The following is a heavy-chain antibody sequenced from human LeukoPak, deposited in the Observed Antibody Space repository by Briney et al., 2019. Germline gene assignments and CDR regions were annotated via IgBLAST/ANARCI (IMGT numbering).Heavy chain of an antibody. Sequence: ASVKVSCKASGYTFTSYGISWVRQAPGQGLEWMGWISAYNGNTNYAQKLQGRVTMTTDTSTSTAYMELRSLRSDDTAVYYCARDGRYCSGGSCYSLRDYWGQGNLVTVSS. V-gene: IGHV1-18*01. CDR2: ISAYNGNT. D-gene: IGHD2-15*01. CDR1: GYTFTSYG. CDR3: ARDGRYCSGGSCYSLRDY. J-gene: IGHJ4*02.